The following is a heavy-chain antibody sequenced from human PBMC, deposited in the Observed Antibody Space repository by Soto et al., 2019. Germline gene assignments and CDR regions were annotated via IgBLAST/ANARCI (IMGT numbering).Heavy chain of an antibody. D-gene: IGHD3-22*01. V-gene: IGHV3-30-3*01. J-gene: IGHJ4*02. CDR3: ARDLEPITMIVVVITGWSIDY. CDR2: ISYDGSNK. Sequence: GGSLRLSCAASGFTFSSYAMHWVRQAPGKGLEWVAVISYDGSNKYYADSVKGRFTISRDNSKNTLYLQMNSLRAEDTAVYYCARDLEPITMIVVVITGWSIDYWGQGTLVTVSS. CDR1: GFTFSSYA.